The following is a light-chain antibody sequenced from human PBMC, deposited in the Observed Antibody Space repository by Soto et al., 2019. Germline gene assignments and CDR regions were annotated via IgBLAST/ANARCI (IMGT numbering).Light chain of an antibody. Sequence: DIQMTQSPSTLSASVGDRVTITCRASQSILDWLAWYQHIPGKAPELLIYKASTLETGVPSRFSGTGSGTEFTLIINGLQPDAFATYYCQQYHSDSLRTFGQGTKVDIK. CDR2: KAS. CDR1: QSILDW. J-gene: IGKJ1*01. CDR3: QQYHSDSLRT. V-gene: IGKV1-5*03.